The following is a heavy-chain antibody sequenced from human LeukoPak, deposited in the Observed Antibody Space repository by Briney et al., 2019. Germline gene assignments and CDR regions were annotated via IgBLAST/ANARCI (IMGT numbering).Heavy chain of an antibody. J-gene: IGHJ3*02. CDR1: GYTFIVYY. Sequence: ASVKVSCKASGYTFIVYYMHWVRQAPGQGLEWMGWINPNSGGTNYAQMLQGRVTMTRDTSISTAYMELSRLRSDDTAVYYCARGGRIMTDDAFDIWGQGTMVTVSS. CDR2: INPNSGGT. V-gene: IGHV1-2*02. D-gene: IGHD3-16*01. CDR3: ARGGRIMTDDAFDI.